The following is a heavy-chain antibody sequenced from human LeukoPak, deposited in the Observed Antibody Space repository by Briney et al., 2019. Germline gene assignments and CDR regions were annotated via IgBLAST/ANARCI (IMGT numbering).Heavy chain of an antibody. V-gene: IGHV3-74*01. J-gene: IGHJ4*02. CDR3: ARDSYEVDWLTPMDY. Sequence: GGTLRLSCAASGFTFITYWMHWVRQAPGKGLVWVSRISTDGSSTRYADSVKGRFTVSRDNAKNTLYLQMNSLRAEDTAVYYCARDSYEVDWLTPMDYWGQGTLVTVSS. D-gene: IGHD3-9*01. CDR1: GFTFITYW. CDR2: ISTDGSST.